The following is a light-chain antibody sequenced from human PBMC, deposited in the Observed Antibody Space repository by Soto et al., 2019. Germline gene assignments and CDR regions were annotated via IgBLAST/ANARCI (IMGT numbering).Light chain of an antibody. CDR3: QQVTSYPST. CDR2: AAS. Sequence: IQLTQSPSSLSASVGDRVTITCRASQGIGSYLAWYQQQPGEAPKLLIYAASTFQRWVTSRFTGSGSGTEFALTISSLLDEDFATFFCQQVTSYPSTFGRGTKVAIK. CDR1: QGIGSY. V-gene: IGKV1-9*01. J-gene: IGKJ4*01.